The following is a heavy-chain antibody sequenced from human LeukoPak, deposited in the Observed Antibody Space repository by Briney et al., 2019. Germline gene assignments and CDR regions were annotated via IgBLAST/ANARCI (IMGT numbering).Heavy chain of an antibody. D-gene: IGHD2/OR15-2a*01. CDR3: ARDKYWAFDI. J-gene: IGHJ3*02. V-gene: IGHV6-1*01. CDR1: GDSVSSYSAA. CDR2: TYYRSKWYK. Sequence: SQTLSLTCAISGDSVSSYSAAWNWIRQSPSRGLEWLGRTYYRSKWYKDYAVSVKSRITLNPDTSKNHFSLQLNSVTPEDTAVYYCARDKYWAFDIWGQGTMVTASS.